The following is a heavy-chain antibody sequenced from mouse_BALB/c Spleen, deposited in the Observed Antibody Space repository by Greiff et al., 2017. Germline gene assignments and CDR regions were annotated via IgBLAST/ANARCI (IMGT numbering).Heavy chain of an antibody. D-gene: IGHD1-1*01. CDR1: GFTFRSYA. CDR3: ARVSYGSSYFDY. Sequence: EVKVVESGGGLVKPGGSLKLSCAASGFTFRSYAMSWVRQTPEKRLEWVASISSGGSTDYPDSVKGRFTISRDNARNILYLQMSSLRSEDTAMYYCARVSYGSSYFDYWGQGTTLTVSS. CDR2: ISSGGST. V-gene: IGHV5-6-5*01. J-gene: IGHJ2*01.